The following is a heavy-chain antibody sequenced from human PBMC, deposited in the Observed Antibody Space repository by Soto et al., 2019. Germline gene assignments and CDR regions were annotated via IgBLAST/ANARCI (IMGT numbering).Heavy chain of an antibody. D-gene: IGHD3-9*01. V-gene: IGHV3-23*01. CDR3: AKPVGLDLKYYFDY. CDR2: IIRSGVTT. CDR1: GLTFSSYT. J-gene: IGHJ4*02. Sequence: VRSLRLSSTASGLTFSSYTMSWVRQATGKRLEWVSSIIRSGVTTYYADSVKGRFTISRDNSKNTLYLQMNSLRAEDTAVYYCAKPVGLDLKYYFDYWGQGALVTVSS.